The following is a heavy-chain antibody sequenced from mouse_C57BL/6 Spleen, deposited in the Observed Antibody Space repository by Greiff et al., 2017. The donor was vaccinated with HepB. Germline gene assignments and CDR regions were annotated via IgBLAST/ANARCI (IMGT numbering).Heavy chain of an antibody. V-gene: IGHV1-5*01. Sequence: EVQLQQSGPVLVRPGASVKMSCKTSGYTFTSYWMHWVKQRPGQGLEWIGDIYPGNSDTSYNQKFKGKAKLTAVTSASTAYMELSSLTNEDSAVYYCTRSAGTRYFDYWGQGTTLTVSS. D-gene: IGHD4-1*01. CDR1: GYTFTSYW. CDR3: TRSAGTRYFDY. CDR2: IYPGNSDT. J-gene: IGHJ2*01.